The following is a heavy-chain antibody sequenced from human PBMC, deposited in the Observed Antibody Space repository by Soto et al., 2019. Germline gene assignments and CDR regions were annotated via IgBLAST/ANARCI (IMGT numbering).Heavy chain of an antibody. CDR3: ATDPRGPDY. CDR2: ISASGDST. Sequence: VHLLETGGGLVQPGGALKLSCATSGVGFSNYGMSWVRQAPGKGLEWVSGISASGDSTYYADPVKGRFTISGDNSKRTLELQMNSLRAEDTAIYYCATDPRGPDYWGQGTQVTVS. V-gene: IGHV3-23*01. J-gene: IGHJ4*02. CDR1: GVGFSNYG.